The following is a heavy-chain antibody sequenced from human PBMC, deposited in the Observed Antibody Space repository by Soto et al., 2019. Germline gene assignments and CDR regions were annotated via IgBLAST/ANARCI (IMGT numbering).Heavy chain of an antibody. CDR2: VFYTGSA. CDR3: GRDGDGGMITPPYYYNGMDV. D-gene: IGHD3-16*01. CDR1: GGSLGSYS. V-gene: IGHV4-59*01. J-gene: IGHJ6*02. Sequence: NPSKTRSRTCTVSGGSLGSYSWSWIRQPPGKGLEWIGYVFYTGSADDNASLKSRASISLDTSNYQFCLKLTSVTAAHTAVYYSGRDGDGGMITPPYYYNGMDVWGPGTTVTVSS.